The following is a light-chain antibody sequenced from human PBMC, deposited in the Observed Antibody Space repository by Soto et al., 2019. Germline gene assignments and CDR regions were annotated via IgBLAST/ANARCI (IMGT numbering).Light chain of an antibody. CDR3: QHRSNWPLT. V-gene: IGKV3-11*01. CDR2: DAS. CDR1: QSVSTY. J-gene: IGKJ4*01. Sequence: EVVLTQSPATLSLSPGERATLSCRASQSVSTYLAWYQQKPGQSPRLLIYDASRRATGIPARFSASGSETDFTLTISSLEHEAFAVYYCQHRSNWPLTFGGGTKVEIK.